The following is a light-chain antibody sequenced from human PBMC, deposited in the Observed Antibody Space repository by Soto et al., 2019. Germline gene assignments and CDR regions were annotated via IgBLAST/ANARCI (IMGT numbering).Light chain of an antibody. J-gene: IGKJ1*01. CDR1: QTISSW. CDR3: QHYNSYSEA. Sequence: EIPMTQSPSTLSVSVGDGVTITCRASQTISSWLAWYQKKPGKDPKLLIYKASTLKSGVPSRFSGSVSGTEFNLTISRLQPDDFATYDCQHYNSYSEAFGQGTKVDI. V-gene: IGKV1-5*03. CDR2: KAS.